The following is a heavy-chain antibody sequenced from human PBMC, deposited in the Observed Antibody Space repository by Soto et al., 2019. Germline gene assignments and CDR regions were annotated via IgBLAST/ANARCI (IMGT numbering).Heavy chain of an antibody. V-gene: IGHV4-59*08. CDR2: IYYSGST. D-gene: IGHD6-13*01. J-gene: IGHJ4*02. Sequence: SETPSLTCTVSGGSISSYYWSWIRQPPGKGMEWIGYIYYSGSTNYNPSLKSRVTISVDTSKNQFSLKLSSVTAADTAVYYCARHGPIAAAGTVFDHWGQGSLVTVSS. CDR1: GGSISSYY. CDR3: ARHGPIAAAGTVFDH.